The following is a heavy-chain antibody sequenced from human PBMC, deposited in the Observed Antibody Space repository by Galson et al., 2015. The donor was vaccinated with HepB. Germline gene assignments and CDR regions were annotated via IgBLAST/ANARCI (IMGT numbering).Heavy chain of an antibody. Sequence: SLRLSCAASGLIFSDYYMSWIRQTPRKGLEWLSYISGGTTYSNYADSVKGRFTISGDNAKNSLYLQINSLRADDTAVYYCARVADSDYGDHTNFDYWGQGSLVTVSS. CDR1: GLIFSDYY. D-gene: IGHD4-17*01. J-gene: IGHJ4*02. CDR2: ISGGTTYS. V-gene: IGHV3-11*06. CDR3: ARVADSDYGDHTNFDY.